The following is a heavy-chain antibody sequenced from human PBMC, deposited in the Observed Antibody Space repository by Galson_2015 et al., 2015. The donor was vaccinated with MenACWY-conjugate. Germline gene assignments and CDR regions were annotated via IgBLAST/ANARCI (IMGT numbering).Heavy chain of an antibody. V-gene: IGHV3-23*01. J-gene: IGHJ4*02. CDR3: AKDPYCTVGSCYSDY. Sequence: SLRLSCAASGFTFRSYAMSWVRQAPGKGLEWVSGINGGGTNTNYADSVKGRFTISRDNSKKTLHLQMNSLRAEDTALYYCAKDPYCTVGSCYSDYWGQGTLVTVSS. D-gene: IGHD2-15*01. CDR1: GFTFRSYA. CDR2: INGGGTNT.